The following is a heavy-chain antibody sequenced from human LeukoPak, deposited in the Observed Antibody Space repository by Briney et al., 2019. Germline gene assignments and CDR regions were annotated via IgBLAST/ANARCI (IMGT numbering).Heavy chain of an antibody. CDR3: AREVYSSGWLSDY. D-gene: IGHD6-19*01. CDR2: IKQDGSEN. V-gene: IGHV3-7*01. Sequence: GGSLRLSCAASGFTFSSYWMSWVRQAPGKGLEWVANIKQDGSENYYVDSVKGRFTISRDNAKNSLYLQMNSLRAEDTAVYYCAREVYSSGWLSDYWGQGTLVTVSS. J-gene: IGHJ4*02. CDR1: GFTFSSYW.